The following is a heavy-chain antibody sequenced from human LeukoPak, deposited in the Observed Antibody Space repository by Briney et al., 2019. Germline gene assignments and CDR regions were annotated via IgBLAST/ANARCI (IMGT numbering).Heavy chain of an antibody. J-gene: IGHJ4*02. CDR1: GGSISSYY. CDR3: ARLYYDFWSGYSPFDY. D-gene: IGHD3-3*01. Sequence: SETLSLTCTVSGGSISSYYWSWIRQPPGKGLEWIGYIYYSGSTNYNPSLKSRVTIPVDTSKNQFSLKLSSVTAADTAVYYCARLYYDFWSGYSPFDYWGQGTLVTVSS. V-gene: IGHV4-59*08. CDR2: IYYSGST.